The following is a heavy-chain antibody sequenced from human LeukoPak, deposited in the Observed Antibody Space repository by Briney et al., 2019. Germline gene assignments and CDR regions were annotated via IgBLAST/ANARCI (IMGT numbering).Heavy chain of an antibody. CDR1: GGSISSDY. CDR3: ATRGY. V-gene: IGHV4-59*08. CDR2: IYNSGSN. J-gene: IGHJ4*02. Sequence: SEALSLTCTVSGGSISSDYWQWLRQPPGKGLEWIAYIYNSGSNNYNPSLKSRVTISIDTSKNQFSLKLTSVTAADTAVYYCATRGYWGQGTLVTVSS. D-gene: IGHD3-10*01.